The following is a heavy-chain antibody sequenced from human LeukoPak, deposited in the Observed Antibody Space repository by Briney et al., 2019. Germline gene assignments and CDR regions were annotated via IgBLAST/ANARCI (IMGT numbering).Heavy chain of an antibody. CDR3: ASAPTLRGEGGEHYYYGMDV. Sequence: PAETLSLSCAVSGGSFSSDNWWNVVRQPPGKGLEWIGEIHHNGTTNYTPSLKSRVTISLDKAKNQFSLKLTAVTAADSAMYHCASAPTLRGEGGEHYYYGMDVWGQGTTVTVSS. V-gene: IGHV4-4*02. CDR1: GGSFSSDNW. J-gene: IGHJ6*01. D-gene: IGHD3-10*01. CDR2: IHHNGTT.